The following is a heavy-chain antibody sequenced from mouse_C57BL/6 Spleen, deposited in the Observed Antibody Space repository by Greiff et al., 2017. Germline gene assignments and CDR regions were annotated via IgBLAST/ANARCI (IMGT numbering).Heavy chain of an antibody. Sequence: QVQLQQPGAELVKPGASVKMSCKASGYTFTSYWITWVKQRPGQGLEWIGDIYPGSGSTNYNAKFKSKATLTVDTSSSTAYLQLSSLTSEDAAVYYCARRGYYGSSSGYWGQGTTLTVSS. J-gene: IGHJ2*01. V-gene: IGHV1-55*01. D-gene: IGHD1-1*01. CDR1: GYTFTSYW. CDR3: ARRGYYGSSSGY. CDR2: IYPGSGST.